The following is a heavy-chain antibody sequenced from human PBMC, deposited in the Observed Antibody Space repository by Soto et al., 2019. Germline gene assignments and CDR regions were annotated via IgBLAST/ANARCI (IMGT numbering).Heavy chain of an antibody. CDR1: GGSISSSSYY. J-gene: IGHJ5*02. Sequence: SETLSLTCTVSGGSISSSSYYWCWIRHPPGKGLEWIGSIYYSGSTYYNPSLKSRVTISVDTSKNQFSLKLSSVTAADTAVYYCARHSGYCSGGSCYHNWFDPWGQGTLVTVSS. CDR3: ARHSGYCSGGSCYHNWFDP. V-gene: IGHV4-39*01. CDR2: IYYSGST. D-gene: IGHD2-15*01.